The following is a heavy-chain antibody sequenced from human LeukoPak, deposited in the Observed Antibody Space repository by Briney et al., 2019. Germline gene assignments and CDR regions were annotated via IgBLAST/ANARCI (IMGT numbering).Heavy chain of an antibody. CDR2: IYSGGST. CDR1: GFPVSSNY. D-gene: IGHD5-18*01. CDR3: ARCGYSYGYWFDP. V-gene: IGHV3-53*01. J-gene: IGHJ5*02. Sequence: GGSLRLSCAASGFPVSSNYMSWVRQAPGKGLEWVSVIYSGGSTYYADSVKGRFTISRDNSKNTLYLQMNSLRAEDTAVYYCARCGYSYGYWFDPWGQGTLVTVSS.